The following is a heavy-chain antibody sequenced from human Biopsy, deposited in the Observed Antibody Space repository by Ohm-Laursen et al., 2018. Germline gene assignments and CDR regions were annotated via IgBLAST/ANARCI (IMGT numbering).Heavy chain of an antibody. Sequence: SLRLSCAASGFNFDDYAMHWVRQAPGKGLEWVSAISWNSGSIDYADSVKGRFTISRDNAKNSLYLQMNSLRAEDTAVYYCTRDTTYYAGTTYYDALDVWGQGTTVTVSS. D-gene: IGHD2/OR15-2a*01. V-gene: IGHV3-9*01. CDR2: ISWNSGSI. J-gene: IGHJ3*01. CDR1: GFNFDDYA. CDR3: TRDTTYYAGTTYYDALDV.